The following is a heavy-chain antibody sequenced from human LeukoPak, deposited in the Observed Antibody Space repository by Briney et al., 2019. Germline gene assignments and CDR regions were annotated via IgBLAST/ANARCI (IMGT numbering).Heavy chain of an antibody. Sequence: KPSQTLSLTCTVSGGSISSGGYYCSWIRQHPGKGLEWIGYIYYSGSTYYNPSLKSRVTISVDTSKNQFSLKLSSVTAADTAVYYCARVMDYGGDFDYWGQGTLVTVSS. V-gene: IGHV4-31*03. CDR1: GGSISSGGYY. CDR2: IYYSGST. J-gene: IGHJ4*02. D-gene: IGHD4-23*01. CDR3: ARVMDYGGDFDY.